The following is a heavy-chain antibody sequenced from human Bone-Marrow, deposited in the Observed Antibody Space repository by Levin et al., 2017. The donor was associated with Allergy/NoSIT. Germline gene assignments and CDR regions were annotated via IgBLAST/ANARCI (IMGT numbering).Heavy chain of an antibody. D-gene: IGHD2-2*02. J-gene: IGHJ2*01. V-gene: IGHV1-18*01. CDR3: ARGGKLVGYCSSTSCYTGAYGDYGPLDGWYFDL. Sequence: ASVKVSCKASGYTFTSYGISWVRQAPGQGLEWMGWISAYNGNTNYAQKLQGRVTMTTDTSTSTAYMELRSLRSDDTAVYYCARGGKLVGYCSSTSCYTGAYGDYGPLDGWYFDLWGRGTLVTVSS. CDR1: GYTFTSYG. CDR2: ISAYNGNT.